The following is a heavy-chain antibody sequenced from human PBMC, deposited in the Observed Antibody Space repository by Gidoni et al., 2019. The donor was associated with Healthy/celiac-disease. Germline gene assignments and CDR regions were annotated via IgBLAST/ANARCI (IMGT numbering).Heavy chain of an antibody. Sequence: QVQMVESAVGVVQPGSSLRLSCASSGFTFTRYAMHWGRQAPGKGREWVAVISYDGSNKCYAESVKGRFTISRDNSKNTLYLQMNSLRAEDTAVYYCARDSSWYPSGYYYMDVWGKGTTVTVSS. CDR3: ARDSSWYPSGYYYMDV. V-gene: IGHV3-30-3*01. CDR1: GFTFTRYA. D-gene: IGHD6-13*01. CDR2: ISYDGSNK. J-gene: IGHJ6*03.